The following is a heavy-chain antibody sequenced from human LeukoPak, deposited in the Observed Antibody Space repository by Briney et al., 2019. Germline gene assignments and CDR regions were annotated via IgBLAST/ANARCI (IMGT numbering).Heavy chain of an antibody. Sequence: GGSLRLSCAASGFTFSSYWMSWVRQAPGKGLEWVANIKQDGSEKYYVDSVKGRFTISRDNAKNSLYLQMNSLRAEDTAVYYCARPLGGYYLYYFDYWGQGTLVTVSS. J-gene: IGHJ4*02. D-gene: IGHD3-10*01. CDR3: ARPLGGYYLYYFDY. V-gene: IGHV3-7*01. CDR2: IKQDGSEK. CDR1: GFTFSSYW.